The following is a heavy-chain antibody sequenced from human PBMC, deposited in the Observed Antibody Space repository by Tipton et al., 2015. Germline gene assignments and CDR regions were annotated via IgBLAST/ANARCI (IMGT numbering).Heavy chain of an antibody. V-gene: IGHV4-39*01. Sequence: TMSLTCTVSGASFSSSSYYWVWIRQPPGKGLEWVGSIYYDGATYYNPSLTSRVTISVDTSKNQFSLRLPSVTAADTAVYYCARRSHMADPHWGQGTMVTVS. CDR2: IYYDGAT. CDR1: GASFSSSSYY. J-gene: IGHJ3*01. D-gene: IGHD2-21*01. CDR3: ARRSHMADPH.